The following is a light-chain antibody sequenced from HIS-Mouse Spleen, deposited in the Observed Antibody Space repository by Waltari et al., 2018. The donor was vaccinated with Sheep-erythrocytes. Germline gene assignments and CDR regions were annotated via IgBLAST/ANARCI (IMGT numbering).Light chain of an antibody. Sequence: DIVMTQTPLSLSVTPGQPASISCKSSQSLLHSDGKTYLYWYLQKPGQSPQFLIYEVSNRFSVVPDRLSRSGSGTDFTLKISRVEAEDVGVYYCMQSIQLPITFGQGTRLEI. CDR3: MQSIQLPIT. V-gene: IGKV2D-29*02. CDR2: EVS. CDR1: QSLLHSDGKTY. J-gene: IGKJ5*01.